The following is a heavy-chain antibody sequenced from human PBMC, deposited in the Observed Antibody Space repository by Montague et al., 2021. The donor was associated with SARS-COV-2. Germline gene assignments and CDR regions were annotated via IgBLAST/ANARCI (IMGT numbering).Heavy chain of an antibody. CDR3: ARGRITIFGVEDYYYGMDV. J-gene: IGHJ6*02. D-gene: IGHD3-3*01. Sequence: SLRLSCAASGFTFSSYWMSWVRQAPGKGLEWVANIKQDGSEKYYVDSEKGRFTISRDNAKNSLYLQMNSLRAEDTAVYYCARGRITIFGVEDYYYGMDVWGQGTTVTVSS. CDR2: IKQDGSEK. V-gene: IGHV3-7*03. CDR1: GFTFSSYW.